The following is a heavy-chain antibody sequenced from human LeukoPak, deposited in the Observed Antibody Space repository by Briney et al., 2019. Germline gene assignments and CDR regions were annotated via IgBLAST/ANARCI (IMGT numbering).Heavy chain of an antibody. V-gene: IGHV3-72*01. CDR2: TRTRPNNYTP. D-gene: IGHD1-1*01. CDR1: GFSFSDHY. Sequence: PGGSLRLACAASGFSFSDHYMDWVRQAPGKGLEWVGRTRTRPNNYTPEYAASVEGRFTISRDDSNSSLYLRINSLRTEDTSVYYCAIGYCTTSSRRYLDYWGQGTLVTVSS. J-gene: IGHJ4*02. CDR3: AIGYCTTSSRRYLDY.